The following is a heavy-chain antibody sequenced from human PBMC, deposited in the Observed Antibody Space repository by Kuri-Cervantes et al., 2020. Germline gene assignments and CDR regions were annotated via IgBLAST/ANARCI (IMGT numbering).Heavy chain of an antibody. CDR1: GFTVSSNY. CDR2: ISYDGSNK. Sequence: GESLKISCAASGFTVSSNYMSWVRQAPGKGLEWVAVISYDGSNKYYADSVKGRFTISRDNSKNTLYLQMNSLRAEDTAVYYCAKGGKGLYLDYWGQGTLVTVSS. V-gene: IGHV3-30*18. D-gene: IGHD2-15*01. J-gene: IGHJ4*02. CDR3: AKGGKGLYLDY.